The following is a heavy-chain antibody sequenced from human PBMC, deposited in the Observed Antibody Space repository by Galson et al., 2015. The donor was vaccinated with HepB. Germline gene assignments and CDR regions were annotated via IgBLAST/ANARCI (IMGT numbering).Heavy chain of an antibody. J-gene: IGHJ3*02. D-gene: IGHD3-3*01. CDR2: ISAYNGNT. Sequence: SVKVSCKASGYTFTSYGISWVRQAPGQGLEWMGWISAYNGNTNYAQKLQGRVTMTTDTSTSTAYMELRSLRTEDTAVYYCTRDRGYDFWSGYYRDHDAFDIWGQGTMVTVSS. V-gene: IGHV1-18*01. CDR3: TRDRGYDFWSGYYRDHDAFDI. CDR1: GYTFTSYG.